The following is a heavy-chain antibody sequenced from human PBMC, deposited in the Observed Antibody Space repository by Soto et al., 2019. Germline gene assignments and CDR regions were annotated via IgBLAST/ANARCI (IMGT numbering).Heavy chain of an antibody. CDR1: GFTSSDYI. J-gene: IGHJ3*02. CDR2: IRSSSRYI. V-gene: IGHV3-21*06. CDR3: ASAREYCSSTICSGAFDI. D-gene: IGHD2-2*01. Sequence: EIQLVESGGGLVKPGWSLRLSCAASGFTSSDYIMNWVRQAPGKGLEWLSSIRSSSRYIFYADSVKGRFTISRDNAKNSLFLHMNRLSADDTAGYYCASAREYCSSTICSGAFDIWGQGTMVTVSP.